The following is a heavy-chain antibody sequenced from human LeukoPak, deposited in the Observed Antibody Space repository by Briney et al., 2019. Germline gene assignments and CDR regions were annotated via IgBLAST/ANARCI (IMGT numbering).Heavy chain of an antibody. V-gene: IGHV3-30*02. CDR1: GFIFSSYG. D-gene: IGHD4-11*01. Sequence: PGRSLRLSCAASGFIFSSYGMHWVRQAPGKGLEWVAFIRYDGSNKYYADSGKGRFTISRDHSKNTLYLQMNSLRAEDPDVYYCAKIGKGSPYSNHDPGSFFFDYWGQETLVTVSS. CDR3: AKIGKGSPYSNHDPGSFFFDY. J-gene: IGHJ4*02. CDR2: IRYDGSNK.